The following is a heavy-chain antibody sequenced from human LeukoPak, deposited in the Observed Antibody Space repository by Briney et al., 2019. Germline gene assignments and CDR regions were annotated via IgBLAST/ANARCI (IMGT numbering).Heavy chain of an antibody. CDR2: IYYSGST. CDR1: GGSISSSSYY. CDR3: AKGNNWFDP. V-gene: IGHV4-39*07. Sequence: SETLSLTCTVSGGSISSSSYYWGWIRQPPGKGLEWIGSIYYSGSTNYNPSLKSRVTISVDTSKNQFSLKLSSVTAADTAVYYCAKGNNWFDPWGQGTLVTVSS. J-gene: IGHJ5*02.